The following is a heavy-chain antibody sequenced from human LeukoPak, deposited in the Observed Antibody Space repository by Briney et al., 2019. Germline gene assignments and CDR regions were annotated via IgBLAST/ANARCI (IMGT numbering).Heavy chain of an antibody. CDR3: ARDPHYGAIDY. CDR2: INPDGSQK. CDR1: GFTSSRSW. Sequence: GGSLRLSCAASGFTSSRSWMAWVRQAPGKGLEWVADINPDGSQKYYVDSMQGRFTISRDNAKNSLDLQMNSLGAEGTAVYYCARDPHYGAIDYWGQGTLVTVSS. V-gene: IGHV3-7*01. D-gene: IGHD4-17*01. J-gene: IGHJ4*02.